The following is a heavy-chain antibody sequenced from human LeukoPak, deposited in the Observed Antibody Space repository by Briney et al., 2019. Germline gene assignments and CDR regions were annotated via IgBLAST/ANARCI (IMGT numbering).Heavy chain of an antibody. J-gene: IGHJ4*02. CDR2: ISYDGSNK. CDR3: AKDYNQLLSNGFDY. CDR1: GFTFSSYA. D-gene: IGHD2-2*01. V-gene: IGHV3-30*04. Sequence: GGSLRLSCAASGFTFSSYAMHWVRQAPGKGLEWVAVISYDGSNKYYADSVKGRFTISRDNSKNTLYLQMNSLRAEDTAVYYCAKDYNQLLSNGFDYWGQGTLVTVSS.